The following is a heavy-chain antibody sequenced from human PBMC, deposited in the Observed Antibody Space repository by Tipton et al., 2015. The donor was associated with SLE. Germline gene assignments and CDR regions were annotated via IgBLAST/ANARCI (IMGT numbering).Heavy chain of an antibody. CDR3: AKIWPVVVMGFDY. Sequence: GSLRLSCAASGFNFDNYGMSWVRQAPGKGLEWVSAISGSGVDPYYADSVKGRFTISRDNSKNTLYLQMNSLRAEDTAVYYCAKIWPVVVMGFDYWGQGTLVTVSS. D-gene: IGHD2-21*01. CDR2: ISGSGVDP. V-gene: IGHV3-23*01. J-gene: IGHJ4*02. CDR1: GFNFDNYG.